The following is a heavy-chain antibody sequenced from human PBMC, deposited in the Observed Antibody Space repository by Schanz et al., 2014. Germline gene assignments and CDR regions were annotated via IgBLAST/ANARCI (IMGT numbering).Heavy chain of an antibody. J-gene: IGHJ4*02. V-gene: IGHV3-7*01. CDR1: GFTFSSYD. Sequence: EVQLEESGGGLVQPGGSLRLSCAASGFTFSSYDMHWVRQAPGKGLEWVANINQDGSEKYYVDSVKGRFTISRDNAKNSLYLQMNGLRAEDTAVFYCARDGAELYYFDDWGQGTLVTVSS. D-gene: IGHD1-1*01. CDR2: INQDGSEK. CDR3: ARDGAELYYFDD.